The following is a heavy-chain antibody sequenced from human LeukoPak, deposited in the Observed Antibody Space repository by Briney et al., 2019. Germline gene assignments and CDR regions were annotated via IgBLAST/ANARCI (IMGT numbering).Heavy chain of an antibody. V-gene: IGHV6-1*01. D-gene: IGHD6-19*01. J-gene: IGHJ5*02. CDR1: GDSVSSNSAA. Sequence: SQTLSLTCAISGDSVSSNSAAWNWIRQSPSRGLEWLGRTYYRSKWYNDYAVSVKSRITINPDTSKNQFSLQLNSVTPEDTAVYYCARDSLQSYSSGWYNWFDPWGQGTLVTVSS. CDR2: TYYRSKWYN. CDR3: ARDSLQSYSSGWYNWFDP.